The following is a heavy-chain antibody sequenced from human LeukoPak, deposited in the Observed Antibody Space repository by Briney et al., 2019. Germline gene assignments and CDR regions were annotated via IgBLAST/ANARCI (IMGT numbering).Heavy chain of an antibody. V-gene: IGHV3-64*01. CDR1: AFTFSTYS. CDR2: ISSNGGST. D-gene: IGHD1-26*01. Sequence: GGSLRLSYAASAFTFSTYSMHWVRQAPGKGLEYVSAISSNGGSTYYANSVKGRFTISRDNSKNTLYLQMNSLRAEDTAVYYCAKDSKIVGATFRSYHYMDVWGKGTTVTISS. J-gene: IGHJ6*03. CDR3: AKDSKIVGATFRSYHYMDV.